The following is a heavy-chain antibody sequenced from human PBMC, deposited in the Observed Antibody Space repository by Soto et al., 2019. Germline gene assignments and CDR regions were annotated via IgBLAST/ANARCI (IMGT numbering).Heavy chain of an antibody. V-gene: IGHV3-53*01. CDR2: IYSGGST. J-gene: IGHJ4*02. CDR3: ARDSSAWPNYFDS. Sequence: GSLRLSCAASGFTVSSNYMSWVRQAPGKGLEWVSVIYSGGSTYYADSVKGRFTISRDNSKNTLYLQMNSLRAEDTALYYCARDSSAWPNYFDSWGQGIQVTVSS. CDR1: GFTVSSNY. D-gene: IGHD6-19*01.